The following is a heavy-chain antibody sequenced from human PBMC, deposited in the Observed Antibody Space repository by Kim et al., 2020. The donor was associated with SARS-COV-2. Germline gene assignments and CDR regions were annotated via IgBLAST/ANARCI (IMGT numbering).Heavy chain of an antibody. D-gene: IGHD1-26*01. Sequence: SVKVSCKASGYTFTGYYMHWVRQAPGQGLEWMGRINPNSGGTNFAQKFQGRVTMTRDTSISTAYMELSRLRSDDTAVYYCARDHGGSYGYYYYGMDVWGQGTTVTVSS. J-gene: IGHJ6*02. CDR2: INPNSGGT. V-gene: IGHV1-2*06. CDR3: ARDHGGSYGYYYYGMDV. CDR1: GYTFTGYY.